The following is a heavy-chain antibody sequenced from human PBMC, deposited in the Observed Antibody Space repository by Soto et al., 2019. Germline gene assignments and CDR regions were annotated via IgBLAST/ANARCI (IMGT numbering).Heavy chain of an antibody. V-gene: IGHV1-69*13. Sequence: SVKVSCKASGGTFSSYAISWVRQAPGQGLEWMGGIIPIFGTANYAQKFQGRVTITADESTSTAYMELSSLRSEDTAVYYCARGTYHFGSGSYGNWFDPWGQGTLVTVSS. CDR2: IIPIFGTA. CDR1: GGTFSSYA. CDR3: ARGTYHFGSGSYGNWFDP. D-gene: IGHD3-10*01. J-gene: IGHJ5*02.